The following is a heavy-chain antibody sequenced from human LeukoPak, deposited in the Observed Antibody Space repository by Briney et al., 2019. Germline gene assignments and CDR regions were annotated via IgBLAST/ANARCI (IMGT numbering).Heavy chain of an antibody. CDR3: ARHNGKATDAFDI. Sequence: PSETLSLTCTVSGGSISSSSYYWGWIRQPPGKRLEWIGSIYYSGSTYYNPSLESRVTISVDTSKNQFSLKLSSVTAADTAVYYCARHNGKATDAFDIWGQGTMVTVSS. CDR1: GGSISSSSYY. J-gene: IGHJ3*02. V-gene: IGHV4-39*01. D-gene: IGHD2-8*01. CDR2: IYYSGST.